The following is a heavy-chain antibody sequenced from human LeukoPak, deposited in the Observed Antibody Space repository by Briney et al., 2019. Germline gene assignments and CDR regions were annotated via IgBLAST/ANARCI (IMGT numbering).Heavy chain of an antibody. Sequence: SVKVSCKASGFTFTSSAMQWVRQARGQRLEWIGWIVVGSGNTNYAQKFQERVTITRDMSTSTAYMELSSLRSEDTAVYYCVADLDVWGSYRLDYWGQGTLVTVSS. D-gene: IGHD3-16*02. CDR1: GFTFTSSA. CDR2: IVVGSGNT. V-gene: IGHV1-58*02. CDR3: VADLDVWGSYRLDY. J-gene: IGHJ4*02.